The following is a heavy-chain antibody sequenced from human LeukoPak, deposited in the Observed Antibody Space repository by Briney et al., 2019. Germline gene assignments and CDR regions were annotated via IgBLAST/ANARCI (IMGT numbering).Heavy chain of an antibody. V-gene: IGHV3-11*04. CDR3: ARAYKLRSGSYYVRDLCDY. CDR1: GFTFSDYY. CDR2: IVNSGSTI. D-gene: IGHD1-26*01. Sequence: PGGSLRLSCAASGFTFSDYYMSWIRQAPGKGLEWISYIVNSGSTIYYADSVRGRFTISRDNAKNSLYLQMNSLRAEDTAVYYCARAYKLRSGSYYVRDLCDYWGQGTLVTVSS. J-gene: IGHJ4*02.